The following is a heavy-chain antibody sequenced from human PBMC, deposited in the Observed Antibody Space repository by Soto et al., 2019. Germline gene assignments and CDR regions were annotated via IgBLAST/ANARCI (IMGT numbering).Heavy chain of an antibody. CDR3: ARDHYVAAGANYFDY. CDR1: GHTFTSYD. Sequence: ASVKVSCKASGHTFTSYDINWVRQATGQGLEWMGWMNPNSGNTNYAQKLQGRVTMTTDTSTSTAYMELRSLRSDDTAVYYCARDHYVAAGANYFDYWGQGTLVTVSS. V-gene: IGHV1-18*01. CDR2: MNPNSGNT. D-gene: IGHD6-13*01. J-gene: IGHJ4*02.